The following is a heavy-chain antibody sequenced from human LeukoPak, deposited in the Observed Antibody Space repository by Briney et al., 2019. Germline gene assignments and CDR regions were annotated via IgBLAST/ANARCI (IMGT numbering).Heavy chain of an antibody. D-gene: IGHD6-6*01. CDR2: IYYSGST. J-gene: IGHJ5*02. CDR3: ARGTSIAVRPGSPPRHNWFDP. Sequence: SETLSLTCTVSGGSISSSSYYWGWIRQPPGKGLEWIGSIYYSGSTYYNPSLKSRVTISVDTSKNQFSLKLSSVTAADTAVYYCARGTSIAVRPGSPPRHNWFDPWGQGTLVTVSS. CDR1: GGSISSSSYY. V-gene: IGHV4-39*07.